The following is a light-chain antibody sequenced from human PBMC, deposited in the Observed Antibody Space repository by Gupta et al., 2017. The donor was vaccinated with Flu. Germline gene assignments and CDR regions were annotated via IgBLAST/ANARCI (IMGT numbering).Light chain of an antibody. CDR3: QQYGSSPWT. Sequence: LSCRASQSVSSSYLALYQQKPGQAPRLLIYGASSRATGIPDRFSGSGSGTDFTLTISRLEPEDFAVYYCQQYGSSPWTFGQGTKVEIK. CDR2: GAS. V-gene: IGKV3-20*01. CDR1: QSVSSSY. J-gene: IGKJ1*01.